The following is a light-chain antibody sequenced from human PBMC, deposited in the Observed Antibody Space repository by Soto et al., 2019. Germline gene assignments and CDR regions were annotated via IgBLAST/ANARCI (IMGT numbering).Light chain of an antibody. CDR2: DVS. Sequence: QSVLTQPRSVSGSPGQSVTISCTGTSSDVGGYNYVSWYQQHPGKAPKLMIYDVSKRPSGVPDRFSGSKSGNTASLTISGLQAEDEADYYCCSYAGSPFYVFGTGTKVTAL. CDR1: SSDVGGYNY. J-gene: IGLJ1*01. CDR3: CSYAGSPFYV. V-gene: IGLV2-11*01.